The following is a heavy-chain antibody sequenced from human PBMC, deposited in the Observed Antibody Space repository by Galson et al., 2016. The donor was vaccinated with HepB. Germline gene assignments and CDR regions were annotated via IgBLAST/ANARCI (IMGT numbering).Heavy chain of an antibody. CDR2: ISSGT. CDR3: ARRRVESGSHAFDI. V-gene: IGHV3-11*01. CDR1: GFIFSDYY. Sequence: SLRLSCAASGFIFSDYYMSWIRQAPGKGLEWVSYISSGTYYADSVKGRFTISRDNAKNSLYPQMNSLSAEDTAVYYCARRRVESGSHAFDIWGQGTMVSVSS. J-gene: IGHJ3*02. D-gene: IGHD3-10*01.